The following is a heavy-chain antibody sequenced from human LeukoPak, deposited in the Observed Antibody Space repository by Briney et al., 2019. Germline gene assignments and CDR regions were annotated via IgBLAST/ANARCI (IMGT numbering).Heavy chain of an antibody. Sequence: SETLSLTCAVSDDSIRSSAYYWGWIRQPPGKGLEWIVSIYYSGSTYYNPSLKSRVTISIDTSKNQFSLKLSSVTAADTAVYYCASEPYGSGSFFGAFDIWGQGAMVTVSS. CDR1: DDSIRSSAYY. V-gene: IGHV4-39*01. CDR2: IYYSGST. CDR3: ASEPYGSGSFFGAFDI. J-gene: IGHJ3*02. D-gene: IGHD3-10*01.